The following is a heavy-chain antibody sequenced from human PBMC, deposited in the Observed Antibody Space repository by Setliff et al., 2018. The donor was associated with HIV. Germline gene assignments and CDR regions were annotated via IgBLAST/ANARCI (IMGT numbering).Heavy chain of an antibody. D-gene: IGHD5-18*01. CDR3: ARRGDSYGLDPIYYYYYYMDV. CDR2: INPNSGGT. V-gene: IGHV1-2*02. J-gene: IGHJ6*03. Sequence: ASVKVSCKASGYTFNNYFLHWVRQAPGQGLEWMGWINPNSGGTTYAQKLQGRVTMTTDTSTSTAYMELRSLRSDDTAVYYCARRGDSYGLDPIYYYYYYMDVWGKGTTVTVSS. CDR1: GYTFNNYF.